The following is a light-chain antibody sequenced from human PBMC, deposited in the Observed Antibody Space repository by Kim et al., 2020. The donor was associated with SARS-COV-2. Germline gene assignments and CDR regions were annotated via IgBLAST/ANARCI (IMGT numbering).Light chain of an antibody. V-gene: IGKV3D-20*01. CDR2: HTS. Sequence: SPEQSAPLSCGASQKVPANSLAWYQQKPGLAPRLLIYHTSIRATGIPARFSGSGSGTDFTLTISRLEPEDFALYYCQQYGASPRTFGQGTKVDIK. J-gene: IGKJ1*01. CDR3: QQYGASPRT. CDR1: QKVPANS.